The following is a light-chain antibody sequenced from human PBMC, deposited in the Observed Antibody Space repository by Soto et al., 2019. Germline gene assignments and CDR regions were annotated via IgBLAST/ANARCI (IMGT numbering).Light chain of an antibody. CDR2: GVS. V-gene: IGKV3-20*01. J-gene: IGKJ1*01. CDR3: QQYGTSPRT. CDR1: QSVRSSY. Sequence: EIVLTQSPGTLSLSPGERATLSCRASQSVRSSYLACYQQKLGQAPRLLIYGVSNRATGIPDRFSGSGSGTDFTLTISRLESEDFAVYYCQQYGTSPRTFGQGTKVEIK.